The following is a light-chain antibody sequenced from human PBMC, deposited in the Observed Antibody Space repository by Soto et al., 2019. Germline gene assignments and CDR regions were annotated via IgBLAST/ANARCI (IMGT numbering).Light chain of an antibody. Sequence: SVLTQPRSVSGSPGQSVTISCTGTSSDFGGYNYVSWYQHHPGKAPKLLIYSDDQRPSGVPDRVSGSKSGTSASLAIRGLQSEDEADYYCAAWDDSLNGFVFGSGTKVTVL. J-gene: IGLJ1*01. CDR3: AAWDDSLNGFV. V-gene: IGLV2-11*01. CDR1: SSDFGGYNY. CDR2: SDD.